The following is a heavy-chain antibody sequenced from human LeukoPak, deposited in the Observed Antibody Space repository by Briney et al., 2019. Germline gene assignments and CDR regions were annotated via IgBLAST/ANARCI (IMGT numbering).Heavy chain of an antibody. J-gene: IGHJ4*02. CDR3: AKDSSGYYLDY. Sequence: PGGSLRLSCAASGFTFSSYGMHWVRQAPGKGLEWAAVIWYDGSNKYYADSVKGRFTISRDNSTNTLYLQMNSLRAEDTAVYYCAKDSSGYYLDYWGQGTLVTVSS. CDR2: IWYDGSNK. V-gene: IGHV3-33*06. D-gene: IGHD3-22*01. CDR1: GFTFSSYG.